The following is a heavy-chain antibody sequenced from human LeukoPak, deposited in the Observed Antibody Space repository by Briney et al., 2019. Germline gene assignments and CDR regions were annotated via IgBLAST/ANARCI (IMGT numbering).Heavy chain of an antibody. V-gene: IGHV1-2*02. D-gene: IGHD6-13*01. CDR2: INPNSGGT. CDR1: GYTFTSHD. CDR3: AREGIAAAHDY. Sequence: GASVKVSCKADGYTFTSHDINWVRQATGQGLEWMGWINPNSGGTNYAQKFQGRVTMTRDTSISTAYMELSRLRSDDTAVYYCAREGIAAAHDYWGQGTLVTVSS. J-gene: IGHJ4*02.